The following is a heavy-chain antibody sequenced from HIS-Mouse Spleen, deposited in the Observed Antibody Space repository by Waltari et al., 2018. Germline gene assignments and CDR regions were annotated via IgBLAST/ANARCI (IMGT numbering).Heavy chain of an antibody. Sequence: QLQLQESGPGLVKPSETLSLTCTVSGGSISSSSYYWGWIRQPPGGGLEWIGSIYYSGSTYYNPSHKSRVTISVDTSKNQFSLKLSSVTAADTAVYYCAREIPYSSSWYDWYFDLWGRGTLVTVSS. CDR3: AREIPYSSSWYDWYFDL. CDR1: GGSISSSSYY. CDR2: IYYSGST. D-gene: IGHD6-13*01. V-gene: IGHV4-39*07. J-gene: IGHJ2*01.